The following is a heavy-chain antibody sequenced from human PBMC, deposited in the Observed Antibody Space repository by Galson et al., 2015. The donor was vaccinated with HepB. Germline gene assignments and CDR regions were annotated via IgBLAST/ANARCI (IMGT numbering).Heavy chain of an antibody. V-gene: IGHV3-15*01. Sequence: SLRLSCAASGFTFSNAWMRWVRQVPGKGLEWVGLIKSIPDGGTIDYAAPVRGRFTISRDDSKNTLYLHMNSLKTEDTAVYYCLHTSFWSGYYRAYYSYGMDVWGQGTTVTVSS. J-gene: IGHJ6*02. CDR2: IKSIPDGGTI. D-gene: IGHD3-3*01. CDR1: GFTFSNAW. CDR3: LHTSFWSGYYRAYYSYGMDV.